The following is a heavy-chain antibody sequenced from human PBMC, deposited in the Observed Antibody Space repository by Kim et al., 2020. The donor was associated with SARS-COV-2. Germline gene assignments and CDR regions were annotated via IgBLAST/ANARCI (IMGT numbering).Heavy chain of an antibody. D-gene: IGHD3-22*01. V-gene: IGHV5-10-1*01. Sequence: GESLKISCKGSGYSFTNYWITWVRQIPGKGLEWMGKITPSGSYTTYSPSFQGHVTISVDKSISTAYMQWRGLHASDSAIYYCARHLPGSSTGYHFDSWGQGTLVTVSS. J-gene: IGHJ4*02. CDR1: GYSFTNYW. CDR3: ARHLPGSSTGYHFDS. CDR2: ITPSGSYT.